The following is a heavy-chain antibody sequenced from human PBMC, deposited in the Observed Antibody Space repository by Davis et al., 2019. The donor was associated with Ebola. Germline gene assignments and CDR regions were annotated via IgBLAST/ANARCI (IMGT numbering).Heavy chain of an antibody. CDR3: ARQGRPYSSSPVDY. Sequence: GESLKISCKVSGYSFTSYWIAWVRQLPGKGLEWMGIIYPADSDIRYSPSFRGQVTISADKSISTAYLQWRSLKASDTAMYYCARQGRPYSSSPVDYWGQGTLVTVSS. CDR1: GYSFTSYW. D-gene: IGHD6-6*01. V-gene: IGHV5-51*01. J-gene: IGHJ4*02. CDR2: IYPADSDI.